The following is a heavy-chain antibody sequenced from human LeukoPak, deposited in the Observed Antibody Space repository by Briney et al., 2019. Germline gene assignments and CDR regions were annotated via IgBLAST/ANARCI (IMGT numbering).Heavy chain of an antibody. CDR2: INHSGST. Sequence: SETLSLTCAVYGGSFSGYYWSWIRQPPGKGLEWIGEINHSGSTNYNPSLKSRVTISVDTSKNQLSLKLSSVTAADTAVYYCARSYITMVRGGFDYWGQGTLVTVSS. CDR1: GGSFSGYY. J-gene: IGHJ4*02. D-gene: IGHD3-10*01. CDR3: ARSYITMVRGGFDY. V-gene: IGHV4-34*01.